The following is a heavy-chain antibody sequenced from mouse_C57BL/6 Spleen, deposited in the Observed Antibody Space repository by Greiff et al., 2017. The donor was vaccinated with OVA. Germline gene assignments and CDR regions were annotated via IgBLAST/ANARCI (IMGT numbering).Heavy chain of an antibody. CDR3: ARTTTVVAKDAMDY. V-gene: IGHV1-31*01. Sequence: EVQLQQSGPELVKPGASVKISCKASGYSFTGYYMHCVKQSHGNILDWIGYIYPHNGVSSYNQKFKGKATLTVDKSSSTAYMELRSLTSEDSAVYYCARTTTVVAKDAMDYWGQGTSVTVSS. CDR2: IYPHNGVS. D-gene: IGHD1-1*01. CDR1: GYSFTGYY. J-gene: IGHJ4*01.